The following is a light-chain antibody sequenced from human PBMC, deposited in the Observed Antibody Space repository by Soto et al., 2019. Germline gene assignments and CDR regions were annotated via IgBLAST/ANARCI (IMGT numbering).Light chain of an antibody. CDR2: GAS. J-gene: IGKJ1*01. CDR1: QDVGGY. Sequence: EIVLTQSPAPLSLSPGDRATLSCRASQDVGGYLSWFQQKPGQAPRLLIYGASNRATGIPDRFSGSGSGTDFTLTISRLEPEDFAVYYCQQYGSSGTFGQGTKVDIK. CDR3: QQYGSSGT. V-gene: IGKV3-20*01.